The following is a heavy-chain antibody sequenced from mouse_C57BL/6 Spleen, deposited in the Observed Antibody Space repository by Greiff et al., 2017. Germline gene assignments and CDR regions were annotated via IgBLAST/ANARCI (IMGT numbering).Heavy chain of an antibody. CDR3: ARDTTVVGGYYAMDY. D-gene: IGHD1-1*01. V-gene: IGHV1-42*01. J-gene: IGHJ4*01. CDR2: INPSTGGT. Sequence: EVQLQQSGPELVKPGASVQISCKASGYSFTGYYMNWVKQSPEKSLEWIGEINPSTGGTTYNQKFKAKATLTVDKSSSTAYMQLKSLTSEDSAVYYCARDTTVVGGYYAMDYWGQGTSVTVSS. CDR1: GYSFTGYY.